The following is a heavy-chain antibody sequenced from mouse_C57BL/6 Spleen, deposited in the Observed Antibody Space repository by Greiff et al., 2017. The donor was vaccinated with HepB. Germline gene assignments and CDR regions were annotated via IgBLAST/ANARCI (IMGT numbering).Heavy chain of an antibody. CDR1: GYTFTSYW. J-gene: IGHJ1*03. CDR3: ARFFLPEGTGYFDV. V-gene: IGHV1-52*01. Sequence: QVQLQQPGAELVRPGSSVKLSCKASGYTFTSYWMHWVKQRPIQGLEWIGNIDPSDSETHYNQKFKDKATLTVDKSSSTAYMQLSSLTSEDSAVYYCARFFLPEGTGYFDVWGTGTTVTVSS. D-gene: IGHD2-10*01. CDR2: IDPSDSET.